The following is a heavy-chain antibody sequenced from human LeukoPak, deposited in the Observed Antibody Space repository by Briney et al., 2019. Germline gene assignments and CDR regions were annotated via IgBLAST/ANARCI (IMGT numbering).Heavy chain of an antibody. J-gene: IGHJ5*02. CDR2: IYHSGST. D-gene: IGHD2-15*01. Sequence: SETLSLTCTVSGGSISSGYYWGWIRPPPGKGLEWIGSIYHSGSTYYNPSLKSRVTISVDTSKNQFSLKLSSVTAADTAVYYCARGDIVVVVAATNWFDPWGQGTLVTVSS. V-gene: IGHV4-38-2*02. CDR3: ARGDIVVVVAATNWFDP. CDR1: GGSISSGYY.